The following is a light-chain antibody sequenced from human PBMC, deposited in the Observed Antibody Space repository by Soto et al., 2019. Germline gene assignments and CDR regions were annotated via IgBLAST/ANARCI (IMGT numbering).Light chain of an antibody. CDR3: QQYVTSQIT. V-gene: IGKV3-20*01. CDR1: QSVTTQ. CDR2: GAS. J-gene: IGKJ3*01. Sequence: IVLTQSPGTLSLSPGERATLSCRASQSVTTQLAWYQQKPGQAPRLIIHGASSRATGVPDRFSGSGSGTDFTLTISRLEPEDFAVYYCQQYVTSQITFGPGTKVDIK.